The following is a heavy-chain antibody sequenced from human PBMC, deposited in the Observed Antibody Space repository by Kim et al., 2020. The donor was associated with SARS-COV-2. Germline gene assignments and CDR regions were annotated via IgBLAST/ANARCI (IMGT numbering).Heavy chain of an antibody. Sequence: SETLSLTCTVSGGSIMHYYWSWSRQPPGKGLEGIGYIYYSGSTNYSPSLKSRVTISVDTYKHQFSLKLSSVTSADPAVYYCARLGVGSKSGSYWTYYFDYWGQGTLVTVSS. CDR3: ARLGVGSKSGSYWTYYFDY. V-gene: IGHV4-59*01. CDR1: GGSIMHYY. CDR2: IYYSGST. D-gene: IGHD1-26*01. J-gene: IGHJ4*02.